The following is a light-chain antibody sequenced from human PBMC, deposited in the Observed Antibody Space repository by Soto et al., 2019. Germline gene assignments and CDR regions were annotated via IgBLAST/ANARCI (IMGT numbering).Light chain of an antibody. CDR1: SSDVGGYNY. CDR3: SSYKSSSTWV. Sequence: QSALTQPASVSGSPGQSITISCTGTSSDVGGYNYVSWYQHHPGKAPKLVIYEVIDRPSGVSNRFSGSKSGNTASLTISGLQAEDEADYYCSSYKSSSTWVFGGGTKLTVL. V-gene: IGLV2-14*01. J-gene: IGLJ3*02. CDR2: EVI.